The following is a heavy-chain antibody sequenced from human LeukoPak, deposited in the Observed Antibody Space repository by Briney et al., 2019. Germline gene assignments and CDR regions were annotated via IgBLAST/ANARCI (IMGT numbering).Heavy chain of an antibody. V-gene: IGHV4-39*01. J-gene: IGHJ4*02. D-gene: IGHD5-12*01. CDR1: GGSISSSSYY. CDR3: ARHYNGCDY. CDR2: IYYSGGT. Sequence: SETLSLTCTVSGGSISSSSYYWGWIRQPPGKGLEWIGSIYYSGGTYYNPSLKSRVTISVDTSKNQFSLKLSSVTAADTAVYYCARHYNGCDYWGQGTLVTVSS.